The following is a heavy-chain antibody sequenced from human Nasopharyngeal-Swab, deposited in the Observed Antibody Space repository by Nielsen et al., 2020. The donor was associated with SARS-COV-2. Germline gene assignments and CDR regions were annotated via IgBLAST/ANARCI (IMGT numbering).Heavy chain of an antibody. CDR2: IYSVGSST. D-gene: IGHD3-10*01. V-gene: IGHV3-23*03. CDR3: AKSIDPMGYGLDV. Sequence: GESLKISCAASGFSFSSYAMNWVRQAPGKGLEWVAIIYSVGSSTYFADSVKGRFTISRDDSSNTLYLQMSSLRAEDTAVYYCAKSIDPMGYGLDVWGLGTTVTVSS. J-gene: IGHJ6*02. CDR1: GFSFSSYA.